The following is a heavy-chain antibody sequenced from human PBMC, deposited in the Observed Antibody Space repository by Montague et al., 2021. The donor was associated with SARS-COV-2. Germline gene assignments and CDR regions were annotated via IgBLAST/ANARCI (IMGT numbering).Heavy chain of an antibody. CDR2: LDKGYFT. J-gene: IGHJ4*03. CDR1: ACTISTCVFS. CDR3: ARHSGRATIFGVVIIFDSFGI. D-gene: IGHD3-3*01. Sequence: SETLSLTCTVSACTISTCVFSLAWFRQPPAEGPAALGCLDKGYFTDSATSLKNRGTVCKNTSKNQISLRMRSVTAADTAVYYCARHSGRATIFGVVIIFDSFGIWGHGTLATAS. V-gene: IGHV4-39*01.